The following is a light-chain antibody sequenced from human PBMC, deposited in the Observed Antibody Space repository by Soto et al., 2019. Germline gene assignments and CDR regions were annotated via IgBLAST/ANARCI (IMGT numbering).Light chain of an antibody. J-gene: IGKJ3*01. Sequence: IQLTQSPSSLSASVGDRVTITCRASQGISSYLAWYQQKPGKAPKLLIYAASTLQSGVPSRFSDSRSGTDFTLTISSLQPEDCATYYCQQLNSYLFTFGPGTKVDIK. V-gene: IGKV1-9*01. CDR2: AAS. CDR3: QQLNSYLFT. CDR1: QGISSY.